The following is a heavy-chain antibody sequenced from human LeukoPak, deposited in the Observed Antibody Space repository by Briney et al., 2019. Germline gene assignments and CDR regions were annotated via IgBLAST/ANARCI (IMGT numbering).Heavy chain of an antibody. Sequence: SGGSLRLSCAASGFTFSSYWMSWVRQAPGKGLEWVSGVSNTGLTTYYIDSVKGRFTISRDSSKNTLYLQLDSLRTEDTAVYYCAKVRKGVGAFDIWGQGIMVTVSS. V-gene: IGHV3-23*01. D-gene: IGHD3-16*01. CDR1: GFTFSSYW. CDR2: VSNTGLTT. CDR3: AKVRKGVGAFDI. J-gene: IGHJ3*02.